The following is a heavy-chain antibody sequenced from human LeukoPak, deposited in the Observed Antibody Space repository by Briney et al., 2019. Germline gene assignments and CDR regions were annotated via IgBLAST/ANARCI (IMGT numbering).Heavy chain of an antibody. Sequence: PGGSLRLSCAASGFTVSSNYMCWVRQAPGKGLEWVAVIWYDGSNKYYADSVKGRFTISRDNSKNTLYLQMNSLRAEDTAVYYCARDHMTTVNWVPYYYYGMDVWGQGTTVTVSS. J-gene: IGHJ6*02. V-gene: IGHV3-33*08. CDR1: GFTVSSNY. CDR2: IWYDGSNK. CDR3: ARDHMTTVNWVPYYYYGMDV. D-gene: IGHD4-11*01.